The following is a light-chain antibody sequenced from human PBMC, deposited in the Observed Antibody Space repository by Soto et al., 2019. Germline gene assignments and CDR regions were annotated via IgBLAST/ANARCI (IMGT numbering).Light chain of an antibody. CDR2: AAS. Sequence: IQMTQSPSSLSASVGDRVTITCRASQSIGTYLHWYQQRPGKAPNLLIYAASSLQSGVPSRFSGSGSGTDFTLTISSLQPEDFATYYCQQSYDTLWTFGQGTKVDIK. CDR1: QSIGTY. CDR3: QQSYDTLWT. J-gene: IGKJ1*01. V-gene: IGKV1-39*01.